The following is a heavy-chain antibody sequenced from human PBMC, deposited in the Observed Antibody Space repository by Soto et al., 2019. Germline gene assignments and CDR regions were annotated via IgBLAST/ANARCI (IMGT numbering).Heavy chain of an antibody. V-gene: IGHV1-69*06. J-gene: IGHJ4*02. CDR1: GGTFRSYA. Sequence: AVKVSCKASGGTFRSYAINWGRQAPGQGLEWMVGIIPIFGTANYAQKFQGRVTITADKSTSTAYMELSSLRSEDMAVYYCARGDRDITMIVGSTGRDYYFDYWGQRTLVTVSS. CDR2: IIPIFGTA. CDR3: ARGDRDITMIVGSTGRDYYFDY. D-gene: IGHD3-22*01.